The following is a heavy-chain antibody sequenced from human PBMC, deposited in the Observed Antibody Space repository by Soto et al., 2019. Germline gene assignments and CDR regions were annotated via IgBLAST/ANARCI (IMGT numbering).Heavy chain of an antibody. CDR3: AKDPNRYRDGYWFDP. CDR1: GFTFSSYA. D-gene: IGHD5-18*01. J-gene: IGHJ5*02. V-gene: IGHV3-23*01. Sequence: EVQLLESGGGLVQPGGSLRLSCAASGFTFSSYAMSWVRQAPGKGLEWVSALSGSGGSTYYADSVKGRFTISRDNSKNTLYLQMNDLRAEDTAVYYCAKDPNRYRDGYWFDPWGQGTLVTVSS. CDR2: LSGSGGST.